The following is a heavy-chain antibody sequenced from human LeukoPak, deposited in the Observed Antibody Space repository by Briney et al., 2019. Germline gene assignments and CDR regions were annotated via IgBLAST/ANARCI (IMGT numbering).Heavy chain of an antibody. CDR3: ARDSRVSDAFDI. D-gene: IGHD5/OR15-5a*01. J-gene: IGHJ3*02. V-gene: IGHV4-61*02. Sequence: PSETLSLTCTVSGGSISSGSYYWSWIRQPAGKGLEWIGRIHTSGSTNYNPSLKSRVTISVDRSKNQFSLRLSSVTAADTAVYYCARDSRVSDAFDIWGQGTMVTVSS. CDR1: GGSISSGSYY. CDR2: IHTSGST.